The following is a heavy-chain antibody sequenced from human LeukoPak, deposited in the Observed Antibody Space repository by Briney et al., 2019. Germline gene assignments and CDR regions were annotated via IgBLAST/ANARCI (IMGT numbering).Heavy chain of an antibody. Sequence: GGSLRLSCAASGFTFSSYSMNWVRQAPGKGLEWVSSISSSSSYIYYADPVKGRFTISRDNAKNSLYLQMNSLRAENTAVYYCAIGGGIAARSDYWGQGTLVTVSS. V-gene: IGHV3-21*01. J-gene: IGHJ4*02. CDR3: AIGGGIAARSDY. D-gene: IGHD6-6*01. CDR2: ISSSSSYI. CDR1: GFTFSSYS.